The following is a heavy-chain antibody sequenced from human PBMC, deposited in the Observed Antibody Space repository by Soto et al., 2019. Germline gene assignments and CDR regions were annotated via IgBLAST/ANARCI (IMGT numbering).Heavy chain of an antibody. J-gene: IGHJ5*02. V-gene: IGHV3-9*01. Sequence: GGSLRRSCAASGFTFDDYAMHWVRQAPGKGLEWVSGISWNSGSIGYADSVKGRFTISRDNAKNSLYLQMNSLRAEDTAVYYCARDAIAARPPWFDPWGQATLVTVSS. CDR3: ARDAIAARPPWFDP. CDR2: ISWNSGSI. D-gene: IGHD6-6*01. CDR1: GFTFDDYA.